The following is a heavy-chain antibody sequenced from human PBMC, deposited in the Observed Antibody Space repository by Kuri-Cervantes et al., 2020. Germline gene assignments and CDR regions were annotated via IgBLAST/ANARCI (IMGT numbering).Heavy chain of an antibody. CDR2: IKQDGREK. V-gene: IGHV3-7*01. D-gene: IGHD2/OR15-2a*01. Sequence: GGSLRLSCAASGFTFSSFWVRWVRQGPGKGLVWLTNIKQDGREKYYVDIVKGRFTISRDKAKNSLYLQMNSLRAEYTAVYYCARDRAVYVNWYFDLWGRGTLVTVSS. CDR1: GFTFSSFW. CDR3: ARDRAVYVNWYFDL. J-gene: IGHJ2*01.